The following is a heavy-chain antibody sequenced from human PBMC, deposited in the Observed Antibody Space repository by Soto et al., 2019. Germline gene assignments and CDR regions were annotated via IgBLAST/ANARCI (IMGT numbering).Heavy chain of an antibody. J-gene: IGHJ6*02. CDR3: ASSPSYGRYGMDV. Sequence: QVQLQESGPGLVKPSQTLSLTCTVSGDSISSGDFHWSWIRQSPGKGLEWIGYISYSGSTYYSPSLKSRVTISLGTSKNQFSLKVSSVTAAHTAVYYCASSPSYGRYGMDVWGQGTTVTVSS. D-gene: IGHD3-16*01. V-gene: IGHV4-30-4*01. CDR1: GDSISSGDFH. CDR2: ISYSGST.